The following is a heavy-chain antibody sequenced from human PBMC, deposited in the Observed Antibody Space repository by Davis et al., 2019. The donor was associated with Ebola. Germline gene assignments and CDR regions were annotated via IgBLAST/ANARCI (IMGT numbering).Heavy chain of an antibody. CDR1: GGYIISSNW. J-gene: IGHJ4*02. V-gene: IGHV4-30-4*01. Sequence: MPSETLSLTCAVSGGYIISSNWWSWIRQSPGQGLEWIGYIYYSGSTYYNPSLKSRLTISVDTSKNQFSLKLRSVSAADTAVYYCAKEDPRYGSGFLDSWGQGTLVTVSS. D-gene: IGHD3-10*01. CDR2: IYYSGST. CDR3: AKEDPRYGSGFLDS.